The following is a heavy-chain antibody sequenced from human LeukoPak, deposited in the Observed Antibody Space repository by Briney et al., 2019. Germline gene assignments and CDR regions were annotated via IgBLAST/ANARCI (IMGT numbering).Heavy chain of an antibody. D-gene: IGHD3-3*01. CDR3: AKVCTYYDFWSGYPD. CDR1: GFTFSSYG. V-gene: IGHV3-23*01. CDR2: ISGSGGST. Sequence: GGSLRLSCAASGFTFSSYGMSWVRQAPGKGLEWVSAISGSGGSTYYADSVKGRFTISRDNPKNTLYLQMNSLRAEDTAVYYCAKVCTYYDFWSGYPDWGQGTLVTVSS. J-gene: IGHJ4*02.